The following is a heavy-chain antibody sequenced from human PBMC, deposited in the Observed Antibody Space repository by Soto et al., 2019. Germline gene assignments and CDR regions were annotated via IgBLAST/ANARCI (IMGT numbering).Heavy chain of an antibody. J-gene: IGHJ5*02. CDR2: IYTSGST. D-gene: IGHD3-16*01. CDR3: ARENDYVWGSHNWFDP. CDR1: GGSISSYY. Sequence: SETLSLTCTVSGGSISSYYWSWIRQPAGKGLEWIGRIYTSGSTNYNPSLKSRVTMSVDTSKNQFSLKLSSVTAADTAVYYCARENDYVWGSHNWFDPWGQGTLVTVSS. V-gene: IGHV4-4*07.